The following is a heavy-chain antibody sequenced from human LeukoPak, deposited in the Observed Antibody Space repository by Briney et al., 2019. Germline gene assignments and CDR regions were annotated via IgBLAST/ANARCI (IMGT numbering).Heavy chain of an antibody. CDR3: ARDLYCRGGSCPYCDY. CDR1: GFTFSSYA. V-gene: IGHV3-30-3*01. Sequence: PGRSLRLSCAASGFTFSSYAMHWVRQAPGKGLEWVAVISSDGNNKYYADSVKGRFTISRDNSKNTLYLQMNSLRAEDTAVYFCARDLYCRGGSCPYCDYWGQGTLVTVSS. D-gene: IGHD2-15*01. J-gene: IGHJ4*02. CDR2: ISSDGNNK.